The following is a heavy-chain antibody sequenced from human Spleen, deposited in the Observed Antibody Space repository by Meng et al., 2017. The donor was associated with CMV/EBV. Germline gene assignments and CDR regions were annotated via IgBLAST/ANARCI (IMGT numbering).Heavy chain of an antibody. D-gene: IGHD3-10*01. CDR3: AKGYYGSGSGWFDP. V-gene: IGHV3-33*06. Sequence: VSGFTFSSSGMHWVRQAPGRGLEWVALIWHDGSNKYYADSVKGRFTISRDNSKNTLYLQMNSLRAEDTAVYYCAKGYYGSGSGWFDPWGQGTLVTVSS. CDR1: GFTFSSSG. CDR2: IWHDGSNK. J-gene: IGHJ5*02.